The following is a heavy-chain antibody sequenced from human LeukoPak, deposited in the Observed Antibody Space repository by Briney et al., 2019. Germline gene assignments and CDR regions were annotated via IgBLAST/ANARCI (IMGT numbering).Heavy chain of an antibody. V-gene: IGHV1-69*05. CDR3: ARGPFVGDSGYDYVDY. CDR2: IIPIFGTA. Sequence: VASVKVSCKASGGTFSSYAISWVRQAPGQGLEWMGGIIPIFGTANYAQKFQGRVTITTDESTCTAYMELSSLRSEDTAVYYCARGPFVGDSGYDYVDYWGQGTLVTVSS. D-gene: IGHD5-12*01. CDR1: GGTFSSYA. J-gene: IGHJ4*02.